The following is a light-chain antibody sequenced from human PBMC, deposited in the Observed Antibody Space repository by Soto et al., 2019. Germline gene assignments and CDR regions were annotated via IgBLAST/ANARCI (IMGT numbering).Light chain of an antibody. CDR2: VND. J-gene: IGLJ1*01. Sequence: QSVLTEPPSASGSPGQRVTFSCSGSSSNMGTNTVSWYQQVPGTAPKVLIYVNDQRPSGVPDRFSGSNSGTSASLAISGLQPEDEAEYYCVAWDDSLNGHVFGTGTKVTVL. CDR1: SSNMGTNT. CDR3: VAWDDSLNGHV. V-gene: IGLV1-44*01.